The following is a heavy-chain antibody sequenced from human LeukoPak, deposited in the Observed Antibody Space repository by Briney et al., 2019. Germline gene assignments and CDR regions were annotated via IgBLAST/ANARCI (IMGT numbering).Heavy chain of an antibody. CDR2: ISAYNGNT. CDR3: ARPQYYYGSGSYGGGYYFDY. V-gene: IGHV1-18*04. J-gene: IGHJ4*02. D-gene: IGHD3-10*01. Sequence: ASLKVSCKASGYTFTSYGISWVLQDPGQGLEWMGWISAYNGNTNYAQKLQGRVTMTTDTSPSPAYMELRSLRSDDTAVYYCARPQYYYGSGSYGGGYYFDYWGQGTLVTVSS. CDR1: GYTFTSYG.